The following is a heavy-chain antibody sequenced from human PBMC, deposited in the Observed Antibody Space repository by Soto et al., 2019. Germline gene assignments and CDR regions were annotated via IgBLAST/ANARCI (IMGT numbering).Heavy chain of an antibody. CDR2: ISGSGGST. V-gene: IGHV3-23*01. Sequence: PGGSLRLSCAASGVTFSSYAMSWVRQAPGKGLEWVSAISGSGGSTYYADSVKGRFTISRDNSKNTLYLQMNSLRAEDTAVYYCAKEIFRGVNIADFYNYGMDVCGQGPTVTVSS. D-gene: IGHD3-10*01. J-gene: IGHJ6*02. CDR3: AKEIFRGVNIADFYNYGMDV. CDR1: GVTFSSYA.